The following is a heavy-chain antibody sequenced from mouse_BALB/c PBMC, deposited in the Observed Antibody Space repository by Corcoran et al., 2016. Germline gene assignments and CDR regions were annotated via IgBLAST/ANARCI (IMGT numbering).Heavy chain of an antibody. CDR2: ILPGSGST. J-gene: IGHJ3*01. D-gene: IGHD1-1*01. CDR3: ARSHGSSRAWFAY. V-gene: IGHV1-9*01. Sequence: QVQLQQSGAELMKPGASVKISCKATGYTFSSYWLEWVKQRPGHGLEWIGEILPGSGSTNYNEKFKGKATFTADTSSNTAYMQLSSLTSEDSAVYYCARSHGSSRAWFAYWGQGTLVTVSA. CDR1: GYTFSSYW.